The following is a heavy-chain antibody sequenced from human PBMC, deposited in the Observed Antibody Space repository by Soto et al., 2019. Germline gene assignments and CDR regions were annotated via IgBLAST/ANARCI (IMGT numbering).Heavy chain of an antibody. J-gene: IGHJ5*02. CDR2: IIPIFGKV. V-gene: IGHV1-69*01. CDR1: GDTFSNFA. Sequence: QVQLVQSGAEVGKPGSSVKVSCQASGDTFSNFAITWVRQAPGQGLDWMGGIIPIFGKVYYAHKFQGRVTITADEATSTAYMELVSLRSDDTATYYCAKMDPSFEGGEGFDPWGQGTLVTVSS. CDR3: AKMDPSFEGGEGFDP. D-gene: IGHD3-16*01.